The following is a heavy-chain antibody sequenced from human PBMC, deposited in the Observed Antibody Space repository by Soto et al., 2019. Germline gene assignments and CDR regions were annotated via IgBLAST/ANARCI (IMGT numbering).Heavy chain of an antibody. CDR1: GGSISSSSYY. V-gene: IGHV4-39*02. CDR3: ARDPVLLWFGGLSRFYGMDV. J-gene: IGHJ6*02. Sequence: PSETLSLTCTVSGGSISSSSYYWGWIRQPPGKGLEWIGSIYYSGSTYYNPSLKSRVTISVDTSKNQFSLKLSSVTAADTAVYYCARDPVLLWFGGLSRFYGMDVWGQGTTVTVSS. D-gene: IGHD3-10*01. CDR2: IYYSGST.